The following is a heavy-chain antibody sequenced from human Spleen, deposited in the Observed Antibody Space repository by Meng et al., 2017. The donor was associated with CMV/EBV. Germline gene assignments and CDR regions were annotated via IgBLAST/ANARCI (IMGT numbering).Heavy chain of an antibody. CDR2: INPNTDVT. D-gene: IGHD3-9*01. Sequence: CKASGYTFTGYDIHWVRQAPGQGLEWMGRINPNTDVTKYAQRFQGRVTMTRDTSISTAYMELSSLRSDDTAVYYCARGRLRYFDDFDYWGQGSLVTVSS. CDR1: GYTFTGYD. J-gene: IGHJ4*02. CDR3: ARGRLRYFDDFDY. V-gene: IGHV1-2*06.